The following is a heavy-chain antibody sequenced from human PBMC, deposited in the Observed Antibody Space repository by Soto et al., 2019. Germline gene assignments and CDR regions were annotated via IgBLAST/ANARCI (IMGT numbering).Heavy chain of an antibody. V-gene: IGHV1-69*01. J-gene: IGHJ4*02. CDR1: GGALTSYP. D-gene: IGHD1-20*01. Sequence: QVRLEQSGAEVKKPGSSVRVSCQASGGALTSYPIHWVRQAPGQGLEWMGVIDPIVYTANLAEQFKTRLTITADPSTKTVHMNLTSLRSDDTAIYFCATYPRPYKWTDIWGRGTQLTVSS. CDR3: ATYPRPYKWTDI. CDR2: IDPIVYTA.